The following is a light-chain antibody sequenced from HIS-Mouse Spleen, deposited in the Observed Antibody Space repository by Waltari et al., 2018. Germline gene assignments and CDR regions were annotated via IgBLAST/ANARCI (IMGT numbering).Light chain of an antibody. Sequence: SYVLTQPPSVSVAPGKTARITCGGNNIGSKSVHWYQQKPGQAPVLVAYEDSDRPSWIPERFSGSNSGNTATLTISRVEAGDEADYYCQVWDSSSDHVVFGGGTKLTVL. J-gene: IGLJ2*01. CDR3: QVWDSSSDHVV. CDR1: NIGSKS. CDR2: EDS. V-gene: IGLV3-21*03.